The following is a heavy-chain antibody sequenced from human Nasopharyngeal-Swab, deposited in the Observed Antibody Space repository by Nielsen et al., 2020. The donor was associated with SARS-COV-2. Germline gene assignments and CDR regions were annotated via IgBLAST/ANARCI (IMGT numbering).Heavy chain of an antibody. CDR3: AREAVESSSWYYGMDV. CDR2: IKQDGSEK. J-gene: IGHJ6*02. V-gene: IGHV3-7*01. CDR1: GFTFSSYW. D-gene: IGHD6-13*01. Sequence: GGSLRLSCAASGFTFSSYWMSWVRQAPGKGLEWVANIKQDGSEKYYVDSVKGRFTISRDNAKNSLYLQMNSLRAEDTAVYYCAREAVESSSWYYGMDVWGQGTTVTVSS.